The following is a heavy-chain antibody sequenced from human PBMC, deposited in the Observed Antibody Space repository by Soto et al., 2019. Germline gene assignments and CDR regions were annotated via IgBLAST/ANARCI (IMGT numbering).Heavy chain of an antibody. CDR3: ARDRDSNWNDAFDI. D-gene: IGHD1-1*01. CDR2: ISSSSSYI. V-gene: IGHV3-21*01. CDR1: GFTFSSYS. J-gene: IGHJ3*02. Sequence: GGSLRLSCAASGFTFSSYSMNWVRQAPGKGLEWVSSISSSSSYIYYADSVKGRFTISRDNAKNSLYLQMNSLRAEDTAVYYCARDRDSNWNDAFDIWGQGTMVTVSS.